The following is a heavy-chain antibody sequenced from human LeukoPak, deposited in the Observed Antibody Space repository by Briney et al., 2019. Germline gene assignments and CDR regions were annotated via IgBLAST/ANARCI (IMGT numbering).Heavy chain of an antibody. D-gene: IGHD6-19*01. V-gene: IGHV1-46*01. CDR3: ARVYSSGWKVFDY. CDR1: GYTFTGYY. CDR2: INPSGGST. Sequence: GASVKVSCKASGYTFTGYYMHWVRQAPGQGLEWMGIINPSGGSTSYAQKFQGRVTTTRDMSTSTVYMELSSLRSEDTAVYYCARVYSSGWKVFDYWGQGTLVTVSS. J-gene: IGHJ4*02.